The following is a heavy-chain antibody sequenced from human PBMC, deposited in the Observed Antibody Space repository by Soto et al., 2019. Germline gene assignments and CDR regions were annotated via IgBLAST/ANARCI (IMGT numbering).Heavy chain of an antibody. CDR1: GYTFTSNA. CDR3: ARVWGSYRAPSGGAGLDP. D-gene: IGHD3-16*02. CDR2: ISAYDGNT. V-gene: IGHV1-18*04. J-gene: IGHJ5*02. Sequence: AASVKVSCKASGYTFTSNAITWVRQAPGQGLEWMGRISAYDGNTNYAQKFQGRVTMTTDASTNTAYLELGSLKSDDTAVYYCARVWGSYRAPSGGAGLDPWGQGTLVTVSS.